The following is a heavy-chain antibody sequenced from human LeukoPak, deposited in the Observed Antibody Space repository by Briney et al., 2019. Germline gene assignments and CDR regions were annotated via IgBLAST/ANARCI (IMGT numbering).Heavy chain of an antibody. V-gene: IGHV1-18*01. CDR3: ARDPPYYDFWSGQRGDWFDP. Sequence: SVKVSCKASGYTFTSYGISWVRQAPGQRVEWMGWINAFNGNTNYAQKLQGRVTMTTDTYTSTAYMELRSLRSDDTAVYYCARDPPYYDFWSGQRGDWFDPWGQGTLVTVSS. J-gene: IGHJ5*02. D-gene: IGHD3-3*01. CDR1: GYTFTSYG. CDR2: INAFNGNT.